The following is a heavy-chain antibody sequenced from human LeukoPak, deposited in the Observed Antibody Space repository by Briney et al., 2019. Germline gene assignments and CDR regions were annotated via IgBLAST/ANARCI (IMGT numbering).Heavy chain of an antibody. CDR3: ARDQVQAGTYYYYMDV. Sequence: GGSLRLSCAASGFTFSSYSMNWVRQAPGKGLEWVSSISSSSSYMYYADSVKGRFTISRDNAKNSLYLQLNSLRAEDTAVYYCARDQVQAGTYYYYMDVWGKGATVTVSS. CDR1: GFTFSSYS. D-gene: IGHD3-10*01. J-gene: IGHJ6*03. V-gene: IGHV3-21*01. CDR2: ISSSSSYM.